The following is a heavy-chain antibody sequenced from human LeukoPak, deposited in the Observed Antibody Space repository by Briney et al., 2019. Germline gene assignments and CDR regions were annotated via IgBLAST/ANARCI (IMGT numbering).Heavy chain of an antibody. CDR1: GYTLTELS. J-gene: IGHJ4*02. V-gene: IGHV1-24*01. CDR3: ARGNIKATGWVRAIED. D-gene: IGHD5-12*01. Sequence: ASVKVSCKVSGYTLTELSMHWVRQAPGKGLEWMGGFDPEDGETIYAQKFQGRVTITRNTSISTAYMELSSLRSEDTAVYYCARGNIKATGWVRAIEDWGQGTLVTVSS. CDR2: FDPEDGET.